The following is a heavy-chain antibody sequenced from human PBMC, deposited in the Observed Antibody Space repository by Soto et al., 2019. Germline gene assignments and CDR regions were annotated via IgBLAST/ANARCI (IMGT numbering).Heavy chain of an antibody. Sequence: PSETLSLTCTVSGASIGSGGYYWSWIRQHPGKGLEWIGYIYYSGSTYYNPSLKSRVTISVDTSKNQFSLKLSSVTAADTAVYYCARRPRYSSSWLLYYGMDVWGQGTTVTVSS. CDR3: ARRPRYSSSWLLYYGMDV. D-gene: IGHD6-13*01. J-gene: IGHJ6*02. CDR2: IYYSGST. CDR1: GASIGSGGYY. V-gene: IGHV4-31*03.